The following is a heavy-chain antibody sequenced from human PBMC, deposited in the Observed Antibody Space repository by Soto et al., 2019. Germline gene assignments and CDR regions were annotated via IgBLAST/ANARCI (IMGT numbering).Heavy chain of an antibody. V-gene: IGHV4-4*02. CDR1: SGSISSRKW. J-gene: IGHJ5*02. Sequence: SETLSLTCAVSSGSISSRKWWTWVRQSPGKGLEWIGEIYHSGSTNYNPSLKSRVTISIDKSNNQFSLKLTSVTAADTAVYYCARVRGNQLLGWFDPWGQGTLVTVSS. CDR3: ARVRGNQLLGWFDP. CDR2: IYHSGST. D-gene: IGHD2-2*01.